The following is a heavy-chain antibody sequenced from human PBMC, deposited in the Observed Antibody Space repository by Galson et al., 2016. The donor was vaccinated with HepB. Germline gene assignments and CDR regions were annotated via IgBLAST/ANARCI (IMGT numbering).Heavy chain of an antibody. Sequence: SLRLSCAASGFTFSSHSFHWVRQAPGKGLEWVALMSTDGTYKVNGDSVKGRFTISRDNSKNTLSLQMNSLTAEDTAVYYCARQIHCGGVCTSWLDHWGQGTLVTVSS. V-gene: IGHV3-33*01. CDR3: ARQIHCGGVCTSWLDH. J-gene: IGHJ5*02. CDR1: GFTFSSHS. D-gene: IGHD2-21*01. CDR2: MSTDGTYK.